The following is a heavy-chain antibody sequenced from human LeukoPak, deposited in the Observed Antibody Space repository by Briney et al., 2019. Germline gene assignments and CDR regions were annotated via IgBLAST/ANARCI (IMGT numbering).Heavy chain of an antibody. CDR2: INTNTGNP. D-gene: IGHD5-24*01. CDR1: GYTFTSYA. J-gene: IGHJ4*02. Sequence: ASVKVSCKASGYTFTSYAMNWVRQAPGQGLEWMGWINTNTGNPTYAQGFTGRFVFSLDTSVSTAYLQISSLKAEDTAVYYCASGRIDAYNFRGDYWGQGTLVTVSS. CDR3: ASGRIDAYNFRGDY. V-gene: IGHV7-4-1*02.